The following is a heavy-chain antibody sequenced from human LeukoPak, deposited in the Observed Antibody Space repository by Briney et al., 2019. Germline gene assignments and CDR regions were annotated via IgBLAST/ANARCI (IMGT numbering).Heavy chain of an antibody. CDR1: GGSISSHY. D-gene: IGHD6-6*01. V-gene: IGHV4-4*09. CDR3: ARYSSSSVYYYFYYMDV. J-gene: IGHJ6*03. CDR2: IYNSGST. Sequence: SETLSLTCTVSGGSISSHYWSWIRRPPGKGLEWIGYIYNSGSTNYNPSLKSRVTISVDTSKNQFSLKLSSVTAADAAVYYCARYSSSSVYYYFYYMDVWGKGTTVTVSS.